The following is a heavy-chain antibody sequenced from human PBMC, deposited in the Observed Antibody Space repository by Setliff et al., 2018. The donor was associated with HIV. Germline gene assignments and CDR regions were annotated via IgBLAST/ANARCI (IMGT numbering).Heavy chain of an antibody. Sequence: PSETLSLTCAVYAGSFSGYYWSWIRQPSGKGLEWIGEINHSGSTNYNPSLKSRVTISVDTSKNQFSLKLSSVTAADTAVYYCARGITGSAFDIWGQGTMVTVSS. CDR3: ARGITGSAFDI. J-gene: IGHJ3*02. CDR2: INHSGST. CDR1: AGSFSGYY. V-gene: IGHV4-34*01. D-gene: IGHD1-20*01.